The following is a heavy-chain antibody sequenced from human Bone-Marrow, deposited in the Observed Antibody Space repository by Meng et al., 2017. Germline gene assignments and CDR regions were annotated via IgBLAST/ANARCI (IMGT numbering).Heavy chain of an antibody. V-gene: IGHV3-11*01. CDR1: GFTFSDYY. CDR2: ISSSGSTI. J-gene: IGHJ4*02. Sequence: GESLKISCAASGFTFSDYYMSWIRQAPGKGLEWVSYISSSGSTIYYADSVKGRFTISRDNAKNSLYLQMNSLRAEDTAVYYRAKWQYYYDSSGYNGADYWGQGTLVTVSS. D-gene: IGHD3-22*01. CDR3: AKWQYYYDSSGYNGADY.